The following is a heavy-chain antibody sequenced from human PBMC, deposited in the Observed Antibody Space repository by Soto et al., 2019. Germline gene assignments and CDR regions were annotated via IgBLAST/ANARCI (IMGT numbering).Heavy chain of an antibody. Sequence: GWSLRLSCAASGFTFSSYAMHWVRQAPGKGLEWVAVISYDGSNKYYADSVKGRFTISRDNSKNTLYLQMNSLRAEDTAVYYCARDVPLTPRRGYSYGGPSDYWGQGTLVTVSS. CDR3: ARDVPLTPRRGYSYGGPSDY. D-gene: IGHD5-18*01. CDR2: ISYDGSNK. J-gene: IGHJ4*02. V-gene: IGHV3-30-3*01. CDR1: GFTFSSYA.